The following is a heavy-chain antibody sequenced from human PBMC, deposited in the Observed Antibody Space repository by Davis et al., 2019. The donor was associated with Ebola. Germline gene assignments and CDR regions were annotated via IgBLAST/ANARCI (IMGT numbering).Heavy chain of an antibody. CDR1: GFTFSSYW. CDR3: AKGGFSYGYADH. D-gene: IGHD5-18*01. Sequence: LSLTCAASGFTFSSYWMIWVRQAPGLGLEWVSSISSSGTYIHYADSVKGRFTISRDNAKESLFLQMSSLRAEDTAVYYCAKGGFSYGYADHWGQGSLVTVSS. V-gene: IGHV3-21*01. CDR2: ISSSGTYI. J-gene: IGHJ4*02.